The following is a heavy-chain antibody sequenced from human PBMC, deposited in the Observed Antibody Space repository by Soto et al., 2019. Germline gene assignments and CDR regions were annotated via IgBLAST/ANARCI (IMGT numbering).Heavy chain of an antibody. CDR3: ASSRAGGSYYMSLDY. CDR2: INAGNGNT. J-gene: IGHJ4*02. CDR1: GYTFTSYA. Sequence: QVQLVQSGAEVKKPGASVKVSCKASGYTFTSYAMHWVRQAPGQRLEWMGWINAGNGNTKYSQKFQGRVTITRDTSASTAYMELSSLRSEDTAVYYWASSRAGGSYYMSLDYWGQGTLVTVSS. D-gene: IGHD1-26*01. V-gene: IGHV1-3*01.